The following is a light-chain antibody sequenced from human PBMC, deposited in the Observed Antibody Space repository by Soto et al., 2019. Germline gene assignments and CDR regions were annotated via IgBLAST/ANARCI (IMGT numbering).Light chain of an antibody. Sequence: DIQLTQSPSFLSASVGDRVTITCWASQGISSYLAWFQQKPGKAPKLLIYGASTLLSGVPSRFSGSGSGTEFTLTISSLQPEDFATYYCHQLDSYPLTFGGGTKVEIK. J-gene: IGKJ4*01. CDR1: QGISSY. CDR2: GAS. CDR3: HQLDSYPLT. V-gene: IGKV1-9*01.